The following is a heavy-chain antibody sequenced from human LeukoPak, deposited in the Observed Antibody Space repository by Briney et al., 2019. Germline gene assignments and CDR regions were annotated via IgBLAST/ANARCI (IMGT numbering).Heavy chain of an antibody. D-gene: IGHD6-13*01. CDR3: ARGRYSSSWYVPWYFDL. Sequence: SETLSLTCAVSDGSISRYLWSWIRQPAGKGLEWLGRIHTSGTTTYSPSFQSRVTMSMDTSKNQFSLKLSSVIAADTAVYYCARGRYSSSWYVPWYFDLWGRGTLVTVSS. CDR1: DGSISRYL. CDR2: IHTSGTT. V-gene: IGHV4-4*07. J-gene: IGHJ2*01.